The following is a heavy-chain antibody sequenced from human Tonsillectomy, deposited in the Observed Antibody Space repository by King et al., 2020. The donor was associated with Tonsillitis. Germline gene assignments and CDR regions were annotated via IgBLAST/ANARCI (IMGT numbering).Heavy chain of an antibody. D-gene: IGHD3-10*01. CDR2: IVPSDSYT. CDR1: GYSFTSYW. CDR3: ARQRGNYGSGIDY. J-gene: IGHJ4*02. Sequence: LQLVQSGAEVKKPGESLRISCKGSGYSFTSYWIRWGRQMPGKGLEWMGRIVPSDSYTNYIPSFHGHFTTSADKSISTAYLQVSSLKASDTAMYYCARQRGNYGSGIDYWGQGTLVTVSS. V-gene: IGHV5-10-1*03.